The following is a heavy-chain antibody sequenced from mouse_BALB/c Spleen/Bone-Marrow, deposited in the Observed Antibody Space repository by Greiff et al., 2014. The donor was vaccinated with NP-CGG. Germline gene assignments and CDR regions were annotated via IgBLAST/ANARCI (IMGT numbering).Heavy chain of an antibody. V-gene: IGHV5-9-4*01. Sequence: EVQLVESGGGLVKPGGSLKLSCAASGFTFSNYAMSWVRQSPEKRLEWVAEISSGGSYTYYPDTVTGRFTISRDNAKKTLYLEMSSLRSEDAAMYYCARGGGGYFSWFAYWGQGTLVTVSA. D-gene: IGHD2-3*01. CDR3: ARGGGGYFSWFAY. CDR2: ISSGGSYT. CDR1: GFTFSNYA. J-gene: IGHJ3*01.